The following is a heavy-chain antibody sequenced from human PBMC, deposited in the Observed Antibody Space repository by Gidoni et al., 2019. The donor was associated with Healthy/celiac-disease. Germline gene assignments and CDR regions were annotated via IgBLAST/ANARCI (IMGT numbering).Heavy chain of an antibody. D-gene: IGHD2-2*02. CDR1: SYY. CDR3: ARSSPAAIPFFTYYYYYGMDV. V-gene: IGHV1-46*01. Sequence: SYYMHWVRQAPGQGLEWMGIINPSGGSTSYAQKFQGRVTMTRDTSTSTVYMELSSLRSEDTAVYYCARSSPAAIPFFTYYYYYGMDVWGQGTTVTVSS. J-gene: IGHJ6*02. CDR2: INPSGGST.